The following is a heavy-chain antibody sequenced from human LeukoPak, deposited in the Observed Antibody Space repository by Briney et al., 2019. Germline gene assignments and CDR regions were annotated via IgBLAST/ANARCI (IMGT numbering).Heavy chain of an antibody. CDR2: IHPNTGAT. CDR3: VRENWHYDY. D-gene: IGHD1-7*01. J-gene: IGHJ4*02. Sequence: ASVKVSCKASGYAFNVYYIHWVRQAPGQGLEWMGWIHPNTGATNYAQKFQGRVTLTRDTSITTLCMELSRLRSDDTAIYYCVRENWHYDYWGQGTLATVSS. CDR1: GYAFNVYY. V-gene: IGHV1-2*02.